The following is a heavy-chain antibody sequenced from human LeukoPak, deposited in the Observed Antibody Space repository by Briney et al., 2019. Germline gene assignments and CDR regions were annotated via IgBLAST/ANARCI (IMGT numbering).Heavy chain of an antibody. J-gene: IGHJ3*02. CDR3: ARGDDSSGYYRDAFDI. D-gene: IGHD3-22*01. CDR1: GYAINSGYY. Sequence: PSETLSLTCAVSGYAINSGYYWGWIRQPPGKGLEWIGSFYHSGRNFYNPSLQSRVTISVDTSKNQFSLKLTSVTAADTAVYYCARGDDSSGYYRDAFDIWGQGTMGTVSS. CDR2: FYHSGRN. V-gene: IGHV4-38-2*01.